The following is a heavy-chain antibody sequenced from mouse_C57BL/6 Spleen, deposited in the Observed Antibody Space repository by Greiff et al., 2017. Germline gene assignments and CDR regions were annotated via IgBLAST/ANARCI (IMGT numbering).Heavy chain of an antibody. CDR2: FHPYNDDT. D-gene: IGHD1-1*01. CDR3: ARSTTVVPSYWYFDV. V-gene: IGHV1-47*01. Sequence: VKLMESGAELVKPGASVKMSCKASGYTFTTYPIEWMKQNHGKSLEWIGNFHPYNDDTKYNEKFKGKATLTVEKSSSTVYLELSRLTSDDSAVYYCARSTTVVPSYWYFDVWGTGTTVTVSS. J-gene: IGHJ1*03. CDR1: GYTFTTYP.